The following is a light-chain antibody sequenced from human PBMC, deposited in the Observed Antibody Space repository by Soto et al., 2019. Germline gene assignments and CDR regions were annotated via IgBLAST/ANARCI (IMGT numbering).Light chain of an antibody. CDR2: TAS. Sequence: DIPMTQSPSTLSASIGDTVTITCRASQTISNWLAWYQQKPGKAPNLLIHTASNLESGVSSRFNGSGSGTDFTLTVSSLQADDSGTYYCQQYNNYPLTFGGGIKVEI. CDR3: QQYNNYPLT. V-gene: IGKV1-5*03. J-gene: IGKJ4*01. CDR1: QTISNW.